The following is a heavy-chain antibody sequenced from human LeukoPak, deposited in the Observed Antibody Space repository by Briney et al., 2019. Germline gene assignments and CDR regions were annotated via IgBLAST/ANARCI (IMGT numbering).Heavy chain of an antibody. D-gene: IGHD2-15*01. Sequence: GGSLRLSCAASGFTFSSYEMNWVRQAPGRGLEWVSFIRRSGTTIYYADSVKGRFTISRDNAKNSLYLQMNSLRAEDTAVYYCARVLPHSDPLDYWGQGTLVTVSS. J-gene: IGHJ4*02. CDR2: IRRSGTTI. CDR1: GFTFSSYE. V-gene: IGHV3-48*03. CDR3: ARVLPHSDPLDY.